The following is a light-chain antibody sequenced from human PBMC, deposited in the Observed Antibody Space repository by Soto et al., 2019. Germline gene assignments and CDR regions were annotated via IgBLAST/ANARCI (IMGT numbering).Light chain of an antibody. CDR1: QSISSY. V-gene: IGKV1-39*01. CDR3: QQSYSTPPYT. CDR2: AAS. J-gene: IGKJ2*01. Sequence: DIQMTQSPSSLSASVGDRVTITCRASQSISSYLNWYQQKPGKAPKLLIYAASSLQSGVPSRFSGSGSGTDFTLTISSLQPEDFATYYCQQSYSTPPYTLGQGTKLEIK.